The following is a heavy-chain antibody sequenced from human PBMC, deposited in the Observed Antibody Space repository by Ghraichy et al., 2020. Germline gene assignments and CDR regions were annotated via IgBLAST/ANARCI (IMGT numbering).Heavy chain of an antibody. J-gene: IGHJ4*02. V-gene: IGHV4-34*01. Sequence: SQTLSLTCAVYGGSFSGYYWSWIRQPPGKGLEWIGEINHSGSTNYNPSLKSRVTISVDTSKNQFSLKLSSVTAADTAVYYCARVKASSWYEDWWGQGTLVTVSS. CDR1: GGSFSGYY. CDR3: ARVKASSWYEDW. D-gene: IGHD6-13*01. CDR2: INHSGST.